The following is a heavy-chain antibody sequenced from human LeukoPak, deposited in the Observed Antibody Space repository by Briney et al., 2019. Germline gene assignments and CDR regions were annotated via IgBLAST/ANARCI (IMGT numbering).Heavy chain of an antibody. J-gene: IGHJ4*02. CDR2: INPKNGDT. Sequence: ASVKVSCKASGYTFTSYDINWVRQAPGQGLEWLGWINPKNGDTEYPQKFQGRVTMTRDTSMTTGYMELNSLRSDDTAVYYCARRGGYYDFWGQGTLVTVSS. D-gene: IGHD1-26*01. CDR3: ARRGGYYDF. CDR1: GYTFTSYD. V-gene: IGHV1-2*02.